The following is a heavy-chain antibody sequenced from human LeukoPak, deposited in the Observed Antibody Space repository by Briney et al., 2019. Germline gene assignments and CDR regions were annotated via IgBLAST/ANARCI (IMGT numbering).Heavy chain of an antibody. CDR2: ISSSSSYI. CDR1: GFTFSSYS. D-gene: IGHD5-24*01. J-gene: IGHJ4*02. CDR3: ARATERWLQLEVVFDY. V-gene: IGHV3-21*01. Sequence: GGSLRLSCAASGFTFSSYSMNWVRQAPGKGLEWVSSISSSSSYIYYADSVKGRFTISRDNAKNSLYLQMNSLRAEDTAVYYCARATERWLQLEVVFDYWGQGTLVTVSS.